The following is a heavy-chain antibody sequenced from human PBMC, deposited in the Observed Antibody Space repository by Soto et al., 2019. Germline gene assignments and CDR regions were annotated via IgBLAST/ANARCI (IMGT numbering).Heavy chain of an antibody. V-gene: IGHV3-48*02. D-gene: IGHD5-18*01. Sequence: EVQLVESGGGLVQPGGSLRLSCAASEFTFSSYSMNWVRQAPGKGLEWLSYISSSISTMHYADSVKGRFTISRDNAKNSLYLQINSLRDEDTAVYYCAREVRDTAVADFDHWGQGTLVTVSS. CDR3: AREVRDTAVADFDH. CDR2: ISSSISTM. J-gene: IGHJ4*02. CDR1: EFTFSSYS.